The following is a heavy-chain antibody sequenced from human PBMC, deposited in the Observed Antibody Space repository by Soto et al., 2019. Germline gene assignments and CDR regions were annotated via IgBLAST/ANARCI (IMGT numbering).Heavy chain of an antibody. CDR3: ARDYCSSTSCLDY. CDR1: GGTFSGYY. J-gene: IGHJ4*02. Sequence: SETLSLTCAAYGGTFSGYYWSWIRQPPGKGLEWIGEINHSGSTNYNPSLKSRVTISVDTSKNQFSLKLSSVTAADTAVYYCARDYCSSTSCLDYWRQGTLVTVSS. CDR2: INHSGST. D-gene: IGHD2-2*01. V-gene: IGHV4-34*01.